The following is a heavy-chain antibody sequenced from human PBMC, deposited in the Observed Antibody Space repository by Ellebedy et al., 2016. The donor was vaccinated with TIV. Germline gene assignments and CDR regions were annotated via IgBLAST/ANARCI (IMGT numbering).Heavy chain of an antibody. CDR2: IYSGGST. Sequence: PGGSLRLSCAASGFTVSSNYMSWARQAPGKGLEWVSVIYSGGSTYYADSVKGRFTISRDNSKNTLYLQMNSLRAEDTAVYYCASGEVDLGILWWWRTGRLDYWGQGTLVTVSS. D-gene: IGHD2-21*01. CDR1: GFTVSSNY. CDR3: ASGEVDLGILWWWRTGRLDY. V-gene: IGHV3-66*01. J-gene: IGHJ4*02.